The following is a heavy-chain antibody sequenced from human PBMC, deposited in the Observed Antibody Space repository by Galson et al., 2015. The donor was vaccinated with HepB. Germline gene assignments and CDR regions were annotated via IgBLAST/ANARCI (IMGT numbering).Heavy chain of an antibody. V-gene: IGHV3-64D*06. Sequence: SLRLSCAASGFTFSSYAMHWVRQAPGKGLEYVSAISSNGGSTYYADSVKGRFTISRDNSKNTLYLQMSSLRAEDTAVYYCVKDQCHHSCPPDYWGQGTLVTVSS. D-gene: IGHD2-2*01. CDR3: VKDQCHHSCPPDY. J-gene: IGHJ4*02. CDR2: ISSNGGST. CDR1: GFTFSSYA.